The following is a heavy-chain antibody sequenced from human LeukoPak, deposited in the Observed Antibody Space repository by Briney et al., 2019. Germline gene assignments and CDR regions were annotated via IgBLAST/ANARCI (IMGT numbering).Heavy chain of an antibody. V-gene: IGHV4-30-2*01. D-gene: IGHD3-22*01. Sequence: SQTLSLTCTVSGGSISSGGYYWSWIRQPPGKGLEWIGYIYHSGSTYYNPSLKSRVTISVDRSKNQFSLKLSSVTAADTAVYYCARVFTMRRAYYFDYWGQGTLVTVSS. CDR1: GGSISSGGYY. J-gene: IGHJ4*02. CDR2: IYHSGST. CDR3: ARVFTMRRAYYFDY.